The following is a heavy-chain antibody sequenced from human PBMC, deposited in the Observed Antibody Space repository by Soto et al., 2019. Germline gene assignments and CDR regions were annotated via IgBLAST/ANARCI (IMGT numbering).Heavy chain of an antibody. D-gene: IGHD1-1*01. Sequence: QVQLQQWGAGLLKPSETLSLTCAVYGGFVSSGSYYWSWIRQPPGKGLEWIGEMSHSGGTHFNPSLKRLVTISVDTSKNQFSLKMSSVTAADTALYYCARVERGTATTVVDAFDIWCPGTMVTVSS. CDR1: GGFVSSGSYY. V-gene: IGHV4-34*01. J-gene: IGHJ3*02. CDR3: ARVERGTATTVVDAFDI. CDR2: MSHSGGT.